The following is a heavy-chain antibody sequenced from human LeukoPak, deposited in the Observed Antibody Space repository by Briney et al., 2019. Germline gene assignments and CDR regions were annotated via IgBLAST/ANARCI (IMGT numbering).Heavy chain of an antibody. J-gene: IGHJ4*02. CDR2: ISPSSRYI. V-gene: IGHV3-21*01. CDR1: GFAFSSYS. Sequence: PGGSLRLSCTASGFAFSSYSMHWVRQAPGKGLEWVSSISPSSRYIYYTDSVKGRFTISRDNAKDSLYLEMDSLRVEDTAMYYCARIWSSYDSGAYYLSYWGQGTLVTASS. D-gene: IGHD3-22*01. CDR3: ARIWSSYDSGAYYLSY.